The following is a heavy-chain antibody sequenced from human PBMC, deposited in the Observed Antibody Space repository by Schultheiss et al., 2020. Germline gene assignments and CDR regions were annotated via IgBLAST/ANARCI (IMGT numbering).Heavy chain of an antibody. CDR1: GFTFSSYW. CDR2: INSDGSST. CDR3: ASRDGYTDIDY. J-gene: IGHJ4*02. Sequence: GGSLRLSCAASGFTFSSYWMHWVRQAPGKGLVWVSRINSDGSSTSYADSVKGRFTISRDNAKNTLYLQMNSLRAEDTAVYYCASRDGYTDIDYWGQGTLGTVSS. D-gene: IGHD5-24*01. V-gene: IGHV3-74*01.